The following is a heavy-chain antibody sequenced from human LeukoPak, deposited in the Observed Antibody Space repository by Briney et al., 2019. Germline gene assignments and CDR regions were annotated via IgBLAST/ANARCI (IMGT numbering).Heavy chain of an antibody. D-gene: IGHD5-24*01. V-gene: IGHV4-34*01. J-gene: IGHJ4*02. Sequence: SETLSLTCAVYGGSFSGYYWSWIRQPPGKGLEWIGEINHSGSTNYNPSLKSRVTISVDTSKNQFSLTLSSVTAADTAVYYCARGRGWLQLPSDYWGQGTLVTVSS. CDR1: GGSFSGYY. CDR3: ARGRGWLQLPSDY. CDR2: INHSGST.